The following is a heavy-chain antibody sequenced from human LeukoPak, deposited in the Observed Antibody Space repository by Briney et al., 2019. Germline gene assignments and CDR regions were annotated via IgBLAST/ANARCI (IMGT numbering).Heavy chain of an antibody. CDR1: GFTFSSYW. CDR2: IKQDGSEK. D-gene: IGHD6-13*01. CDR3: ARGHNSNWDHCFDN. Sequence: GGSLRLSCAAPGFTFSSYWMNWVRQAPGKGLEWVANIKQDGSEKHYVDSANGRFTISRDNARNSLYLQVNNLRAEDTAIYYCARGHNSNWDHCFDNWGQGTLVTVSS. V-gene: IGHV3-7*01. J-gene: IGHJ4*02.